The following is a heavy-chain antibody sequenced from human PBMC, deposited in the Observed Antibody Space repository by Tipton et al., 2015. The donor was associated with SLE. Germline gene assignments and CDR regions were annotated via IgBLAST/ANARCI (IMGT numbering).Heavy chain of an antibody. CDR1: GGSISSSSYY. Sequence: TLSLTCTVSGGSISSSSYYWGWIRQPPGKGLEWIGNIYHSGSTFHNPSLKSRVTISVDTSKNQFSLKLSSVTAADTAVYYCARGDGYNFDYWGQGTLVTVSS. J-gene: IGHJ4*02. V-gene: IGHV4-39*07. CDR3: ARGDGYNFDY. CDR2: IYHSGST. D-gene: IGHD5-24*01.